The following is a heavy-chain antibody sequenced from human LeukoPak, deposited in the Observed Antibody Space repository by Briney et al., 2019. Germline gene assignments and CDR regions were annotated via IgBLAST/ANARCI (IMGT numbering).Heavy chain of an antibody. CDR2: INHRGTT. D-gene: IGHD1-26*01. Sequence: SETLSLTCAVYGDSFSGYYWSWIRQPPGKGLEWIAEINHRGTTHYNPSLMSRVNISADTSKNHFSLNLDSVTAADTAVYYCARELNDSDSGAFWGQGTVVTVSS. V-gene: IGHV4-34*01. CDR3: ARELNDSDSGAF. CDR1: GDSFSGYY. J-gene: IGHJ3*01.